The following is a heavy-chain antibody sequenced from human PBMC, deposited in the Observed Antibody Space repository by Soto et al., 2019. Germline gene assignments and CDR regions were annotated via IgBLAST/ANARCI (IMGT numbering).Heavy chain of an antibody. D-gene: IGHD3-22*01. V-gene: IGHV1-24*01. CDR2: FDPEDGET. J-gene: IGHJ4*02. Sequence: ASVKVSCEVCGYTLTELSMHWVRQAPGKGLEWMGGFDPEDGETIYAQKFQGRVTMTEDTSTDTAYMELSSLRSEDTAVYYCATDRYYYDSRYFDYWGQGTLVTVSS. CDR1: GYTLTELS. CDR3: ATDRYYYDSRYFDY.